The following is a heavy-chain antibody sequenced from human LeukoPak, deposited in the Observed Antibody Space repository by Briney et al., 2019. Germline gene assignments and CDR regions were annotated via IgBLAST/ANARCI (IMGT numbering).Heavy chain of an antibody. J-gene: IGHJ4*02. Sequence: GGSLRLSCAASGFNFRSFGFHWVRQAPGKGLEWLAIVSFERNDKYYADSVKGRFTISGDESKNTLYLQMDSLRSDDTAVYYCARDPLRRGTSYLDNWGQGTLVTVAS. V-gene: IGHV3-30*03. CDR3: ARDPLRRGTSYLDN. CDR2: VSFERNDK. CDR1: GFNFRSFG. D-gene: IGHD1-26*01.